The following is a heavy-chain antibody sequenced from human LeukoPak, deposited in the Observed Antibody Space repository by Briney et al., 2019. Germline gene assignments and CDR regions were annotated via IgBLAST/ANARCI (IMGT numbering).Heavy chain of an antibody. CDR2: IRYDGSNK. D-gene: IGHD3-9*01. CDR1: GFTFSSYG. CDR3: AKGILTGYYLGGLFDY. J-gene: IGHJ4*02. V-gene: IGHV3-30*02. Sequence: GGSLRLSCAASGFTFSSYGMHWVRQAPGKGLEWVAFIRYDGSNKYYADSVKGRFTISRDNSKNTLYLQMNSLRAEDTAVYYCAKGILTGYYLGGLFDYWGQGTLVTVSS.